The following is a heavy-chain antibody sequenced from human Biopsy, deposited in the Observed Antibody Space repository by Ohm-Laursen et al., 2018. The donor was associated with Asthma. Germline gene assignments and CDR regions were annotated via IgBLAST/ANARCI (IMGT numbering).Heavy chain of an antibody. D-gene: IGHD3-9*01. V-gene: IGHV1-3*04. CDR1: GYNFICFA. J-gene: IGHJ3*01. CDR3: ARTYYDFLTGQVKDVFGV. CDR2: VNTGNGDT. Sequence: SVKVSCKASGYNFICFAIHWVRQAPGQRLEWMGWVNTGNGDTKYSQKFQGRVTITRDTSASTAYMELRSLRSEDTATYYCARTYYDFLTGQVKDVFGVWGQGTMVTVSS.